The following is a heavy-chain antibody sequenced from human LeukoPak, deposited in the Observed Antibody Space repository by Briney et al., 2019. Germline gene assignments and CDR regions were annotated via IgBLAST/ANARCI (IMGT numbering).Heavy chain of an antibody. CDR3: ARFSDTATN. CDR2: INHSGST. V-gene: IGHV4-34*01. Sequence: PSETLSLTCAVYGGSFSGYYWSWIRQPPGKGLEWIGEINHSGSTNYNPSLKSRVTISVDTSKNQFSLKLSSVTAAGTAVYYCARFSDTATNWGQGTLVTVSS. D-gene: IGHD5-18*01. CDR1: GGSFSGYY. J-gene: IGHJ4*02.